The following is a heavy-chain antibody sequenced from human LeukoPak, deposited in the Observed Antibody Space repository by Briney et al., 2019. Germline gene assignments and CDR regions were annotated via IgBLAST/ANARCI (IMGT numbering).Heavy chain of an antibody. CDR2: ISHTGSTM. CDR1: RFSFSSYS. J-gene: IGHJ6*02. D-gene: IGHD3-10*01. CDR3: AIPPLSGTGSSRPLAEMDV. Sequence: GGSLRLSCAASRFSFSSYSMNWVRQAPGKGLGWVSYISHTGSTMSYADSVKGRFTISRDNARNSLYLQMNSLRAEDTAVYYCAIPPLSGTGSSRPLAEMDVWGQGTTVTVSS. V-gene: IGHV3-48*04.